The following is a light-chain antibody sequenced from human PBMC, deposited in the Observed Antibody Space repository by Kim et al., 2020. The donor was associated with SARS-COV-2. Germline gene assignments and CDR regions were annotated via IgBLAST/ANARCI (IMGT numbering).Light chain of an antibody. J-gene: IGKJ2*01. CDR2: DTS. Sequence: SPGERATLPCWATETISSNVLAWYQQRPGLPPRMLIYDTSVRAPGTPDRFSGSGSGSDFTLTISRLEPEDFAVYYCHQYAISPKTFGRGTKLEI. CDR1: ETISSNV. CDR3: HQYAISPKT. V-gene: IGKV3D-20*01.